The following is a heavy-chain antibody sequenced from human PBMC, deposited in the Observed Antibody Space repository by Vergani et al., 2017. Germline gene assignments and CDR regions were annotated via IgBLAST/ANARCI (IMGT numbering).Heavy chain of an antibody. V-gene: IGHV3-23*05. CDR1: GFTFSSYA. D-gene: IGHD3-16*02. J-gene: IGHJ3*02. CDR3: AIPFRELSEEAFDI. Sequence: EVQLLESGGGLVQPGGSLRLSCAASGFTFSSYAMSWVRQAPGKGLEWVSAIYSGGSTYYADSVKGRFTISRDNSKNTLYLQMNSLRAEDTAVYYCAIPFRELSEEAFDIWGQGTMVTVSS. CDR2: IYSGGST.